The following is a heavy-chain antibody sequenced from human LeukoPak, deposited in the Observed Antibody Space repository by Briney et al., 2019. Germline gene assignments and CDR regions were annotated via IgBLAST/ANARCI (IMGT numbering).Heavy chain of an antibody. CDR3: AKALSTGVLDC. V-gene: IGHV3-30*18. CDR2: ISYDGSNK. J-gene: IGHJ4*02. CDR1: GFTFSSYG. D-gene: IGHD2-8*02. Sequence: PGGSLRLSCAASGFTFSSYGMHWVRQAPGKGLEWVAVISYDGSNKYYADSVKGRFTISRDNSKNTLYLQMNSLRAEDTAVYYCAKALSTGVLDCWGQGTLVTVSS.